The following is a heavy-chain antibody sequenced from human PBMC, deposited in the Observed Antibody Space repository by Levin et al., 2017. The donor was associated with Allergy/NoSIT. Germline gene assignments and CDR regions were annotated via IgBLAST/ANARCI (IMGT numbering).Heavy chain of an antibody. Sequence: ASVKVSCKASGYTFTGYYMHWVRQAPGQGLEWMGWINPNSGGTNYAQKFQGRVTMTRDTSISTAYMELSRLRSDDTAVYYCATMFVVVPAANEKDDYWGQGTLVTVSS. J-gene: IGHJ4*02. CDR2: INPNSGGT. CDR3: ATMFVVVPAANEKDDY. V-gene: IGHV1-2*02. CDR1: GYTFTGYY. D-gene: IGHD2-2*01.